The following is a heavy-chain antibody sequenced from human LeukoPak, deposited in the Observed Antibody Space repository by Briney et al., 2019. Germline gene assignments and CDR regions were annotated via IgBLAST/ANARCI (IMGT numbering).Heavy chain of an antibody. D-gene: IGHD2-2*01. V-gene: IGHV1-18*01. CDR1: GYTFTSYG. J-gene: IGHJ5*02. CDR3: ARGPNYCSSTSCYGGPFDP. CDR2: ISAYNGNT. Sequence: ASVKVSCKASGYTFTSYGISWVRQAPGQGLEWMGWISAYNGNTNYAQKLQGRVTMTTDTSTSTAYMELRSLRSDDTAVYYCARGPNYCSSTSCYGGPFDPWGQGTLVTVSS.